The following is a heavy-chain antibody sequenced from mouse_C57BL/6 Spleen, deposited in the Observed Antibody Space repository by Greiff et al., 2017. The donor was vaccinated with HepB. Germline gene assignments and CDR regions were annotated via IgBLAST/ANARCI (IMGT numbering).Heavy chain of an antibody. Sequence: EVKLVESGGGLVKPGGSLKLSCAASGFTFSSYAMSWVRQTPEKRLEWVATISDGGSYTYYPDNVKGRFTISRDNAKNNLYLQMSHLKSEDTAMYYCAREQTTVVATRYFDVLGTGTTVTVSS. D-gene: IGHD1-1*01. CDR3: AREQTTVVATRYFDV. V-gene: IGHV5-4*01. CDR1: GFTFSSYA. CDR2: ISDGGSYT. J-gene: IGHJ1*03.